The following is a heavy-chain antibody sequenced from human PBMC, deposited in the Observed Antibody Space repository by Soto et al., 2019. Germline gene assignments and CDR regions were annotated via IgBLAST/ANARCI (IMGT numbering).Heavy chain of an antibody. CDR3: AREYRYGSASYYHRIYYYGMDV. J-gene: IGHJ6*02. V-gene: IGHV1-69*01. D-gene: IGHD3-10*01. Sequence: QVQLVQSGAEVKKPGSSVKVSCKASGGTFSSYAISWVRQAPGQGLEWMGGIIPIFGTANYAQKFQGRVTITADESTSTAYMELSSLRSEDTAVYYCAREYRYGSASYYHRIYYYGMDVWGQGTTVTVSS. CDR2: IIPIFGTA. CDR1: GGTFSSYA.